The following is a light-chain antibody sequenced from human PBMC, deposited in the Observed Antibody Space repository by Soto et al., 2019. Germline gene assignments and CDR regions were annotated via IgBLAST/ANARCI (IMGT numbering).Light chain of an antibody. J-gene: IGLJ1*01. CDR2: EVS. CDR1: SSDVGSYNY. V-gene: IGLV2-14*01. Sequence: QSVLTQPASVSGSPGQSITIYCTGTSSDVGSYNYVSWYQLHPGKAPKLMIYEVSSRPSGVSNRFSGSKSGDTASLTISGLQAEDEADYYCSSYTTRTTLYVFGTGTKVTVL. CDR3: SSYTTRTTLYV.